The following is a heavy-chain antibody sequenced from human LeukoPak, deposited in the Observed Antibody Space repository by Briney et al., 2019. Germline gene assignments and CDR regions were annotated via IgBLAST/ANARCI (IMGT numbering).Heavy chain of an antibody. Sequence: GASVNISCKGSGYSFTSYWIGWVRQMPGKGLEWMGIIYPGDSDTRYSPSFQGQVTISVDKSISTAYLQWSSLKASDTAMYYCARLHGSSLPRVFDFWGQGTLVTVSS. CDR3: ARLHGSSLPRVFDF. J-gene: IGHJ4*02. D-gene: IGHD6-6*01. CDR2: IYPGDSDT. V-gene: IGHV5-51*01. CDR1: GYSFTSYW.